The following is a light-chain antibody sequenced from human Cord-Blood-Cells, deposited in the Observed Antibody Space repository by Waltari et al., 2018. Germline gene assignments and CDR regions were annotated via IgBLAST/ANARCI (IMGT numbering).Light chain of an antibody. CDR2: DAS. V-gene: IGKV3-11*01. J-gene: IGKJ5*01. CDR1: PSVSSY. CDR3: QQRSNWPPIT. Sequence: EIVLTQSLATLSLSPRERATLSCRASPSVSSYLAWYQQQPGQAPRLLIYDASNRATGIPARFSGSGSGTDFTLTISSLEPEDFAVYYCQQRSNWPPITFGQGTRLEIK.